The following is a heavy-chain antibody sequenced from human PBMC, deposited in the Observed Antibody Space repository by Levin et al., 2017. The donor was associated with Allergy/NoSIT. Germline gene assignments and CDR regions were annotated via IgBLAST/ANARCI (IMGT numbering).Heavy chain of an antibody. V-gene: IGHV1-2*02. J-gene: IGHJ4*02. D-gene: IGHD4-17*01. CDR2: INPNSGGT. CDR3: ARSDDGDYSACGNY. Sequence: EASVKVSCKASGYTFTGYYVHWVRQAPGQGLEWMGWINPNSGGTNYAQRFQGRVTMTRDTSISTAYMELSRLRSDDTAVYYCARSDDGDYSACGNYWGQGTLVTVSS. CDR1: GYTFTGYY.